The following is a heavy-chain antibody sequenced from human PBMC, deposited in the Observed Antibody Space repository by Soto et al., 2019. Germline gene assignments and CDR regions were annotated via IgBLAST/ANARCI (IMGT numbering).Heavy chain of an antibody. D-gene: IGHD3-3*01. CDR2: ISSNGGST. Sequence: EVQLVESGGGLVQPGGSLRLSCSASGFTFSSYAMHWVRQAPGKGLEYVSAISSNGGSTYYADSVKGRFTISRDNSKNTLYLQMSSLRAEDTAVYYCVKDSFGGGYYDFNYFDYWGQGTLVTVSS. CDR3: VKDSFGGGYYDFNYFDY. J-gene: IGHJ4*02. CDR1: GFTFSSYA. V-gene: IGHV3-64D*06.